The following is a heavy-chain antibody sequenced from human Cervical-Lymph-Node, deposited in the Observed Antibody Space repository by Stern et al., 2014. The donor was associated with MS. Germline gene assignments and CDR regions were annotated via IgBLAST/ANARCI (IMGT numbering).Heavy chain of an antibody. D-gene: IGHD2-2*01. CDR2: TNGSGHAT. V-gene: IGHV3-23*04. J-gene: IGHJ4*02. CDR1: GFTFNNYG. CDR3: AKGLFFSSFDF. Sequence: EMQLVESGGGLAQPGGSLRLSCAASGFTFNNYGLRWVRQAPGQGLEWVMATNGSGHATYYADSVKGRFTISEANSKNSLYLQMNSLGVEDTAIYYCAKGLFFSSFDFWGQGTLVTVSS.